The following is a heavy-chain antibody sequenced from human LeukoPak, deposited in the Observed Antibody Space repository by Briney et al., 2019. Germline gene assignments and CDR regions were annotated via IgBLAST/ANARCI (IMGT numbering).Heavy chain of an antibody. V-gene: IGHV1-2*02. D-gene: IGHD3-9*01. CDR1: GYTFTGYY. Sequence: ASVKVSCKASGYTFTGYYLHWVRQAPGQGLECMGWINPTSGGTNYAQKFQDRVTMTRDTSISTAYMELSRLRSDDTAVYYCARSPHILTGENFDYWGQGTLVTVSS. CDR3: ARSPHILTGENFDY. CDR2: INPTSGGT. J-gene: IGHJ4*02.